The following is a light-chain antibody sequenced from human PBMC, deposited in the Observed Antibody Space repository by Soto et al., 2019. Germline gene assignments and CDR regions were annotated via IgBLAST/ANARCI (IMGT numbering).Light chain of an antibody. CDR1: QSVTTY. CDR3: QQRSNWPPGYS. Sequence: ETVLTQSPATLSLSPGERATLSCRASQSVTTYLAWYQQKPGQAPRLLIYDVSNRATGIPARFSGSGSGTDFTLPISSLEPEDFAVYYCQQRSNWPPGYSFGQGTKLEL. J-gene: IGKJ2*01. V-gene: IGKV3-11*01. CDR2: DVS.